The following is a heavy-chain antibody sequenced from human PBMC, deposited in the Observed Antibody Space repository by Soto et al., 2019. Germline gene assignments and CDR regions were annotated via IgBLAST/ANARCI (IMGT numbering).Heavy chain of an antibody. CDR1: GGSFSGYY. V-gene: IGHV4-34*01. D-gene: IGHD2-15*01. CDR3: GRRSNVVVVAATRAAFDI. J-gene: IGHJ3*02. Sequence: SQPLSLTSAVDGGSFSGYYGSWIRQPPGKGLEWIGEINHSGSTNYNPSLKSRVTISVDTSKNQFSLKLSSVTAADTAVYYCGRRSNVVVVAATRAAFDIWGQGTMVTVSS. CDR2: INHSGST.